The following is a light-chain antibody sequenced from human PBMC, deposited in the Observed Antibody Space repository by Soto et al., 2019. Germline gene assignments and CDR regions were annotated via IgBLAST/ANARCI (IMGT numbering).Light chain of an antibody. Sequence: EIVLTQSPGTLSLSPGERATLSCRASQSVSSSYLAWYQQKPGQAPRLLIYGASIRSTGIPDRFSGSGSGTGFTLTISRLEPEDCAVDYCQQYGSSPRWTFGQGTKVEIK. CDR2: GAS. CDR1: QSVSSSY. J-gene: IGKJ1*01. CDR3: QQYGSSPRWT. V-gene: IGKV3-20*01.